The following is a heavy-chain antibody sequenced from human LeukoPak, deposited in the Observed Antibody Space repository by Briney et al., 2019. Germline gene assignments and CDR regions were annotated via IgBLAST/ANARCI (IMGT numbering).Heavy chain of an antibody. Sequence: ASVNVSCKASGYTFTIYAMHWVRQAPGQRLEWMGWINAGNGNTKYSQKFQGRVTITRDTSASTAYMELSSLRSEDTAVYYCAGGSGWYWWESSLDYWGQGTLVTVSS. D-gene: IGHD6-19*01. V-gene: IGHV1-3*01. CDR3: AGGSGWYWWESSLDY. CDR1: GYTFTIYA. J-gene: IGHJ4*02. CDR2: INAGNGNT.